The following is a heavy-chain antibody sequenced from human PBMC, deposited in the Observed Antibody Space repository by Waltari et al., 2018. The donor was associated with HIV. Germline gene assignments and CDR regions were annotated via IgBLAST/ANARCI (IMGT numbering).Heavy chain of an antibody. D-gene: IGHD3-22*01. Sequence: EVQLVESGGGLVKPGGSLRLSCAASGFTFTTYSMNWVRQAPGKGTEWVSSISSSSIYIYYADSMKGRVTISTDNAKNSLYLQMNSLRAGDTAVYYCARGTYYYDSSRYYDNRAVDCWGQGTLVTVSS. CDR1: GFTFTTYS. J-gene: IGHJ4*02. V-gene: IGHV3-21*01. CDR3: ARGTYYYDSSRYYDNRAVDC. CDR2: ISSSSIYI.